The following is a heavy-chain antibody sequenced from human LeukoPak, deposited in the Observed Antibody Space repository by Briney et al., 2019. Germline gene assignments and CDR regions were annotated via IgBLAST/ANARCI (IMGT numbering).Heavy chain of an antibody. CDR2: IYHSGST. CDR1: GGSISGHY. J-gene: IGHJ4*02. V-gene: IGHV4-59*11. D-gene: IGHD3-16*01. Sequence: SETLSLTCTVSGGSISGHYWSWIRQPPGKGLEWIGYIYHSGSTNYKPPLMGRVTMSVDTSKNQFSLKLSSVTAADTAVYYCARGHVWGTYQGPFDFWGQGTLVTVSS. CDR3: ARGHVWGTYQGPFDF.